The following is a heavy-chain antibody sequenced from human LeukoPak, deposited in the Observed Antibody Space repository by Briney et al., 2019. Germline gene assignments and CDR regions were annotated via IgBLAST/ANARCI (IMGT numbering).Heavy chain of an antibody. CDR3: ARDLNGDYGVDY. D-gene: IGHD4-17*01. J-gene: IGHJ4*02. CDR2: ISSSSSYI. Sequence: GGSLRLSCAASGFTFSSYSMNWVRQAPGKGLEWVSSISSSSSYIYYADSVKGRFTISRDNAKNSLYLQMNSLRAEDTAVYYCARDLNGDYGVDYWGQGTLVTVSS. CDR1: GFTFSSYS. V-gene: IGHV3-21*01.